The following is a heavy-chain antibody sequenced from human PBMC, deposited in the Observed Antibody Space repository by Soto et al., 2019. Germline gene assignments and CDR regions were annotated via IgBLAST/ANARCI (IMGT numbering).Heavy chain of an antibody. CDR3: ARGRTCKHVYCYGGGDY. J-gene: IGHJ4*02. CDR2: LSSDNTYI. V-gene: IGHV3-21*02. D-gene: IGHD2-15*01. Sequence: EVQLVESGGGLVKPGGSLRLSCAASGFTFSDYSMNWFRQAPGKGLEWVASLSSDNTYIYYRDSVEGRFTISRDNAKNSLYLQMTSLGAEDTAVYYCARGRTCKHVYCYGGGDYWGQGTLVTVSS. CDR1: GFTFSDYS.